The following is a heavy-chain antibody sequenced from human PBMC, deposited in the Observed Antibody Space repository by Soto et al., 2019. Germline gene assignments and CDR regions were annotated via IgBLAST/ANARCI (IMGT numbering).Heavy chain of an antibody. V-gene: IGHV3-23*01. CDR2: ISGSGGST. J-gene: IGHJ4*02. CDR3: AKDLKLAVAGQGEFDY. CDR1: GFTFSSYA. D-gene: IGHD6-19*01. Sequence: GGSLRLSCAASGFTFSSYAMSWVRQAPGKGLEWVSAISGSGGSTYYADSVKGRFTISRDNSKNTLYLQMNSLRAEDTAVYYCAKDLKLAVAGQGEFDYWGQGTLVTVSS.